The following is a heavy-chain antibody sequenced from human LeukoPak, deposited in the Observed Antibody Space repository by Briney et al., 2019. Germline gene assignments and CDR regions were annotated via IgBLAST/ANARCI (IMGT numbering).Heavy chain of an antibody. Sequence: SETLSLTCTVSYGSINNINYYWAWIRQPPGKGLEWIGYIYYSGSTNYNPSLKSRVTISVDTSKNQFSLKLSSVTAADTAVYYCARGYCSGGSCSLGDNWFDPWGQGTLVTVSS. D-gene: IGHD2-15*01. J-gene: IGHJ5*02. CDR2: IYYSGST. CDR1: YGSINNINYY. CDR3: ARGYCSGGSCSLGDNWFDP. V-gene: IGHV4-61*05.